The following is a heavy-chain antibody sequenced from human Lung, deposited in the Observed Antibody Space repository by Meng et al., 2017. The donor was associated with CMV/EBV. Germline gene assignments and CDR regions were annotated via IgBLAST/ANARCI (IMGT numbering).Heavy chain of an antibody. CDR2: VSGSESST. V-gene: IGHV3-23*01. CDR3: ARGFSQYSSQNFFDP. CDR1: GFTFSSYA. Sequence: GGSXRLXCAASGFTFSSYAMTWVRQAPGKGLEWVSSVSGSESSTYYARSVRGRLTISRDNSKNTLFLQINSLTIADTAVYYCARGFSQYSSQNFFDPWGQGTXVTVSS. J-gene: IGHJ5*02. D-gene: IGHD5-12*01.